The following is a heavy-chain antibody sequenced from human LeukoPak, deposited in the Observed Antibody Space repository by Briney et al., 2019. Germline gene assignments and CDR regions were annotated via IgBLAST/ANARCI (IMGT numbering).Heavy chain of an antibody. J-gene: IGHJ4*02. Sequence: ASVKVSCKASGGTFSSYAISWVRQAPGQGLEWMGGIIPIFGTANYAQKFQGRVTITADKSTSTAYIELSRLRSDDTAVYYCARDERYDSSGYPFDYWGQGTLVTVSS. CDR1: GGTFSSYA. D-gene: IGHD3-22*01. V-gene: IGHV1-69*06. CDR3: ARDERYDSSGYPFDY. CDR2: IIPIFGTA.